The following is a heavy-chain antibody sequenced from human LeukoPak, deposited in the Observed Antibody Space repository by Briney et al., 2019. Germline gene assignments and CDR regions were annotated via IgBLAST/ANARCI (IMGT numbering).Heavy chain of an antibody. Sequence: GSLRLSCAASGFTFNTYGMNWVRQAPGKGLEWVSSISSSSSYIYYADSVKGRFTISRDNAKNSLYLQMNSLRAEDTAVYYCARPILEWLNWFDPWGQGTLVTVSS. J-gene: IGHJ5*02. V-gene: IGHV3-21*01. D-gene: IGHD3-3*01. CDR3: ARPILEWLNWFDP. CDR2: ISSSSSYI. CDR1: GFTFNTYG.